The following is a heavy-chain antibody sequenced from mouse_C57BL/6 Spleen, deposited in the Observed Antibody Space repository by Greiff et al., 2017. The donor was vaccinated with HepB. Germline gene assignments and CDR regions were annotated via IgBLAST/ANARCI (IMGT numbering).Heavy chain of an antibody. Sequence: QVQLQQPGAELVKPGASVKMSCKASGYTFTSYWITWVKQRPGQGLEWIGDIYPGSGSTNYNEKFKSKATLTVDTSSSTAYMQLSSLTSEDSAVYYCARAPITTVVAPGAMDYWGQGTSVTVSS. CDR2: IYPGSGST. D-gene: IGHD1-1*01. V-gene: IGHV1-55*01. CDR1: GYTFTSYW. J-gene: IGHJ4*01. CDR3: ARAPITTVVAPGAMDY.